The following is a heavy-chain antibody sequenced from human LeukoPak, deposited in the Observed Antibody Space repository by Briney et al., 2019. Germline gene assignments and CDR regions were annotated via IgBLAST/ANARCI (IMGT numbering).Heavy chain of an antibody. V-gene: IGHV3-30-3*01. CDR1: GFTFSTYI. CDR3: ARDGLSSWYLGDLDY. J-gene: IGHJ4*02. CDR2: ISDDGSNK. Sequence: GGSLRLSCAASGFTFSTYIMHWVRQAPGKGLEWVAVISDDGSNKYYADSVKGRFTISRDNSKNTLYLQMNSLRPEDTTVYYCARDGLSSWYLGDLDYWGQGTLVTVSS. D-gene: IGHD6-13*01.